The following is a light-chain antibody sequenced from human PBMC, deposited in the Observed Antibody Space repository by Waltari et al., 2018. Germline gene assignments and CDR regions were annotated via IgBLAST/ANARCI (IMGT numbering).Light chain of an antibody. CDR2: EVA. J-gene: IGLJ3*02. CDR3: LAYTAVSTRV. Sequence: QSALTQPASVSGSPGQSITISCTGTNTDVGAYHYVSWYQQHPGRAPKLLIYEVANRPSGVSDRFSGSKSGNTASLTISGLQAEDEADYYCLAYTAVSTRVFGGGTRVTVL. CDR1: NTDVGAYHY. V-gene: IGLV2-14*01.